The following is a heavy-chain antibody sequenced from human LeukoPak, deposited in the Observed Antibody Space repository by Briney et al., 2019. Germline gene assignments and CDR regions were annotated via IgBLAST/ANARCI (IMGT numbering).Heavy chain of an antibody. D-gene: IGHD2-15*01. CDR1: GGTFSSYA. J-gene: IGHJ5*02. V-gene: IGHV1-69*01. CDR2: ITPIFGTA. Sequence: SVKVSCKASGGTFSSYAISWVRQAPGQGLEWMGGITPIFGTANYAQKFQGRVTITADESTSTAYMELSSLRSEDTAVYYCARGLGYCSGGSCYMSGSFDPWGQGTLVTVSS. CDR3: ARGLGYCSGGSCYMSGSFDP.